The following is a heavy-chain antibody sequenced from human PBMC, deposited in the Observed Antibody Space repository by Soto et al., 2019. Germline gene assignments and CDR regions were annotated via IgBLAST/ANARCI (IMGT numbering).Heavy chain of an antibody. J-gene: IGHJ5*02. CDR3: ASDVTGARFDP. V-gene: IGHV1-2*02. CDR2: INPNNGAT. Sequence: QVQLVQSGAEVKKPGASVKVYCKAPRYIFTAYFMNWVRHAPGKGLEWMGWINPNNGATHYGLSFQGRVTMTSYTSISTAFMELISLRSDDTAVYYCASDVTGARFDPWGQGTLVIVSS. CDR1: RYIFTAYF.